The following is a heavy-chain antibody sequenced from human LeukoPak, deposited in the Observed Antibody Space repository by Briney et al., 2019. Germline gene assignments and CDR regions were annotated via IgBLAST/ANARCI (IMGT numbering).Heavy chain of an antibody. D-gene: IGHD2-2*01. CDR3: ARARGCSSTSCKDNWFDP. CDR2: IYYSGST. Sequence: SETLSLTCTVSGGSISSYYWSWIRQPPGKGLEWIGYIYYSGSTNYNPSLKSRVTISVDTSKNQFSLKLSSVTAADTAVYYCARARGCSSTSCKDNWFDPWGQGTLVTVSS. V-gene: IGHV4-59*01. CDR1: GGSISSYY. J-gene: IGHJ5*02.